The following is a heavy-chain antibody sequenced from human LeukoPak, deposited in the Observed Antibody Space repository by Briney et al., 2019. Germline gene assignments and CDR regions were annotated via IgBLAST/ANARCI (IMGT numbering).Heavy chain of an antibody. V-gene: IGHV1-8*01. CDR3: ARGRLTLVRGVGHNWFDP. Sequence: GASVKVSCKASGYTFASYDIDWVRQATGQGLEWMGWINPNSGNAGYAQKFQGRVTMTRNTSISTAYMELSSLRSEDTAVYYCARGRLTLVRGVGHNWFDPWGQGTLVTVPS. CDR1: GYTFASYD. J-gene: IGHJ5*02. CDR2: INPNSGNA. D-gene: IGHD3-10*01.